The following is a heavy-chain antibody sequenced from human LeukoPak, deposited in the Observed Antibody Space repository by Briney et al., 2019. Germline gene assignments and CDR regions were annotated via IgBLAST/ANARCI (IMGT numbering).Heavy chain of an antibody. D-gene: IGHD3-3*01. J-gene: IGHJ3*02. CDR1: GGSISSGGYY. CDR2: IYHSGST. V-gene: IGHV4-30-2*01. CDR3: ARESSGFGVVITHAFDI. Sequence: PSQTLSLTCTVSGGSISSGGYYWSWIRQPPGKGLEWIGYIYHSGSTYYNPSLKSRVTISVDRSKNQFSLKLSSVTAADTAVYYCARESSGFGVVITHAFDIWGQGTMVTVSS.